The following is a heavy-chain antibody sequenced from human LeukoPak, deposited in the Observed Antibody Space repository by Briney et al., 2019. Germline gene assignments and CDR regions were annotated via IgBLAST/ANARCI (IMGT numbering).Heavy chain of an antibody. D-gene: IGHD5-18*01. CDR3: ARVRGYSYGSYFDY. CDR1: GYTFTSYG. CDR2: ISAYNGNT. J-gene: IGHJ4*02. V-gene: IGHV1-18*01. Sequence: ASVKVSCKASGYTFTSYGISWVRQAPGQGLEWMGWISAYNGNTNYAQKLQGRVTMTRDTSISTAYMELSRLRSDDTAVYYCARVRGYSYGSYFDYWGQGTLVTVSS.